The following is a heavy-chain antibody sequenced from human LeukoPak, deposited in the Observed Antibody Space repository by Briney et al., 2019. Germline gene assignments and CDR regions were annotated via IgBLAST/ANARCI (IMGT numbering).Heavy chain of an antibody. Sequence: GGSLRLSCVASGFSFNIYGMSWVRQAPGKGLEGVSSGGGGHDIHHADSVKGRFTGSRDDAKSTVYLQMNSLRVEDTAIYFCAKDATPGNGIWDHFDSWGQGTLVTVSS. CDR3: AKDATPGNGIWDHFDS. CDR2: SGGGGHDI. D-gene: IGHD1-26*01. J-gene: IGHJ4*02. V-gene: IGHV3-23*01. CDR1: GFSFNIYG.